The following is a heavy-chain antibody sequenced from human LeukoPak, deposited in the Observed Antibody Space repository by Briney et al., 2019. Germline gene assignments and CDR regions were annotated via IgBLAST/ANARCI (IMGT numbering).Heavy chain of an antibody. CDR1: GYTFTSYD. J-gene: IGHJ6*03. CDR2: ISAYNGNT. V-gene: IGHV1-18*01. Sequence: GASVKVSCKASGYTFTSYDISWVRQAPGQGLEWMGWISAYNGNTNYAQKLQGRVTMTTDTSTSTAYMELRSLRSDDTAVYYCARARRGSAPYYYYYMDVWGKGTTVTVSS. D-gene: IGHD1-14*01. CDR3: ARARRGSAPYYYYYMDV.